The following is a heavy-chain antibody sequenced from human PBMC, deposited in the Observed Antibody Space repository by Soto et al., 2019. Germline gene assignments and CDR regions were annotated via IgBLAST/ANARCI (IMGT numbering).Heavy chain of an antibody. CDR3: AKKLGNYYGSGSYGS. CDR1: GLTFSSYA. V-gene: IGHV3-23*01. CDR2: ISGSGGST. D-gene: IGHD3-10*01. J-gene: IGHJ4*02. Sequence: EVQLLESGGGLVQPGGSLRLSCAASGLTFSSYAMSWVRQAPGKGLEWVSAISGSGGSTYYADSVKGRFTISRDNSKNTLYLQMNSLRAEDTAVYYCAKKLGNYYGSGSYGSWGQGTLVTVSS.